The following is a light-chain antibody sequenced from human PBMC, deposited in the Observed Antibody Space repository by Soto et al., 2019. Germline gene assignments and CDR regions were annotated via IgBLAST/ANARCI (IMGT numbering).Light chain of an antibody. J-gene: IGKJ1*01. CDR1: QSISSGW. V-gene: IGKV1-5*03. CDR2: KAS. Sequence: DIQMTQSPSTLSASVGDRVTITCRASQSISSGWLAWYQQKPGKAPKLLIYKASTLKSGVPSRFSGSGSGTEFTLTISSLQPDDFATYYCQHYNSYSEAFGQGTKVDI. CDR3: QHYNSYSEA.